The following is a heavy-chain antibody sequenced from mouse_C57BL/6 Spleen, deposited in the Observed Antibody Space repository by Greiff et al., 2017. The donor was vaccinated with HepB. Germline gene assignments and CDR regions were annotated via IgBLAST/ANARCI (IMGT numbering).Heavy chain of an antibody. Sequence: EVQLQQSVAELVRPGASVKLSCTASGFNIKNTYMHWVKQRPEQGLEWIGRIDPANGNTKYAPKFQGKATITADTSSNTAYLQLSSLTSEDTAIYYWASGLITTVGDYFDCWGEGTTLTVSS. CDR3: ASGLITTVGDYFDC. D-gene: IGHD1-1*01. V-gene: IGHV14-3*01. J-gene: IGHJ2*01. CDR1: GFNIKNTY. CDR2: IDPANGNT.